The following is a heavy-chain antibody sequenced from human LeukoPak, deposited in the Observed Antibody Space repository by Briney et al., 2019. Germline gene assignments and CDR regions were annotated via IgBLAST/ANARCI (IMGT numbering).Heavy chain of an antibody. Sequence: ASVKVSCKASGYTFTSYAMHWVRQAPGQRLEWMGWINAGNGNTKYSQKFQGRVTITRDTSASTAYMELSSLRSEDTAVYYCARVVSPSGWYTFDYWGQGTLVTVSS. CDR2: INAGNGNT. J-gene: IGHJ4*02. D-gene: IGHD6-19*01. CDR1: GYTFTSYA. CDR3: ARVVSPSGWYTFDY. V-gene: IGHV1-3*01.